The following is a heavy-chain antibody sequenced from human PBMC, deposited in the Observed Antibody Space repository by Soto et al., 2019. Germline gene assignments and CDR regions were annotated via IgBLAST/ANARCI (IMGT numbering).Heavy chain of an antibody. CDR1: GFSLTNDRMG. CDR2: MYSNDAK. D-gene: IGHD6-19*01. CDR3: ARIFYTSSWEDCYFDL. J-gene: IGHJ2*01. Sequence: QVTLKESGPVLVKPTETLTLTCTVSGFSLTNDRMGVSWIRQPPGKALEWLAHMYSNDAKSYSPSLKSRLSITKDTSKSPVVVQMTNMDLADTATYFCARIFYTSSWEDCYFDLWGRGTLVPVCS. V-gene: IGHV2-26*01.